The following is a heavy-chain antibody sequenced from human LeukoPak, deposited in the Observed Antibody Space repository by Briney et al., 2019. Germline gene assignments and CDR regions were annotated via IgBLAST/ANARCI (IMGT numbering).Heavy chain of an antibody. D-gene: IGHD6-13*01. V-gene: IGHV3-74*01. CDR2: ISSDASIT. J-gene: IGHJ4*02. CDR3: ATSPASSCLDY. CDR1: GFTFSTYW. Sequence: GGSLRLSCAASGFTFSTYWMHWVRQDPGKGLVWVSRISSDASITSYADPVKGRFTISRDNAKNTLYLQMNSLRAEDTAVYYCATSPASSCLDYWGQGTLVTVSS.